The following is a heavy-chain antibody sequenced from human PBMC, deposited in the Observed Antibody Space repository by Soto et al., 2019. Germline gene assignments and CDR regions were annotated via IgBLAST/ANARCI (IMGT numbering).Heavy chain of an antibody. D-gene: IGHD3-22*01. Sequence: ASVKVSCKTSGYTFTRNGISWVRQAPGQGLEWMGWISPKSGSIKYAQKFQGRVIMTTETYTSTAYMEVRSLRSEDTAVYYCVKDRDSNSWPSRDVWGPGTTGTVSS. J-gene: IGHJ6*02. CDR1: GYTFTRNG. CDR3: VKDRDSNSWPSRDV. V-gene: IGHV1-18*01. CDR2: ISPKSGSI.